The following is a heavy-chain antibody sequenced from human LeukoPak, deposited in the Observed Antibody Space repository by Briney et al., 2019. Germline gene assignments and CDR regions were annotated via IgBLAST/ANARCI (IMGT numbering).Heavy chain of an antibody. D-gene: IGHD6-13*01. V-gene: IGHV1-8*03. CDR2: MNPNSGNT. Sequence: ASVKVSCKASGYTFTSYDINWVRQATGQGLEWMGWMNPNSGNTGYAQKFQGRVTITRNTSISTAYMELSSLRSEDAAVYYCARDSSLAAWHNFDYWGQGTLVTVSS. CDR3: ARDSSLAAWHNFDY. J-gene: IGHJ4*02. CDR1: GYTFTSYD.